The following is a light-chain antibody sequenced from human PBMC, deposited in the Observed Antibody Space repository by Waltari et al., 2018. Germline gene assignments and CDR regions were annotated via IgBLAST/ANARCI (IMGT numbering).Light chain of an antibody. CDR1: SSNIGARYD. CDR2: GNS. V-gene: IGLV1-40*01. CDR3: QSYDSSLSGVV. Sequence: QSVLTQPPSVSGAPGQRVTISCTGRSSNIGARYDVHWYQQLPGTAPKLLIYGNSNRPSGVPDRFSGSKSGTSASLAITGLQAEDEADYYCQSYDSSLSGVVFGGGTKLTVL. J-gene: IGLJ2*01.